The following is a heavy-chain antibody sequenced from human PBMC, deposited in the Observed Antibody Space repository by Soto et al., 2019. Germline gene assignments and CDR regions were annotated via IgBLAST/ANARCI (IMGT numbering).Heavy chain of an antibody. CDR3: ARGKYDFWSGYSGATEFDY. D-gene: IGHD3-3*01. V-gene: IGHV4-34*01. J-gene: IGHJ4*02. CDR1: GGSISSYY. CDR2: INHSGST. Sequence: SETLSLTCTVSGGSISSYYWSWIRQPPGKGLEWIGEINHSGSTNYNPSLKSRVTISVDTSKNQFSLKLSSVTAADTAVYYCARGKYDFWSGYSGATEFDYWGQGTLVTVSS.